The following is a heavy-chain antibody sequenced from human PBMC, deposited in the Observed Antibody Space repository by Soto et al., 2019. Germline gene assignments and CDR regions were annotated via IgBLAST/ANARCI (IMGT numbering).Heavy chain of an antibody. V-gene: IGHV3-53*01. J-gene: IGHJ4*02. Sequence: PGGSLSLSCAASGFTVSSNYMSWVRQAPGKGLEWVSVIYSGGSTYYADSVKGRFTISRDNSKNTLYLQMNSLRAEDTAVYYCAKDLAYGFGELLTEFDYWGQGTLVTVSS. CDR2: IYSGGST. CDR3: AKDLAYGFGELLTEFDY. CDR1: GFTVSSNY. D-gene: IGHD3-10*01.